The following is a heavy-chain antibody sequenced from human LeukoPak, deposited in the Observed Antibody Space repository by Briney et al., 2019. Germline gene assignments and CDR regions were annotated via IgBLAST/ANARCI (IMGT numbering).Heavy chain of an antibody. Sequence: PSETLSLTCAVSGDSISSSYWWSWVRQPPGKGLEWIGEISHSGSSNYNSSLKSRVTMSVDRSKNQFSLTLTFVTAADTAVYYCVRGDDYRFDYWGQGTLVTVS. CDR1: GDSISSSYW. D-gene: IGHD4/OR15-4a*01. CDR2: ISHSGSS. J-gene: IGHJ4*02. CDR3: VRGDDYRFDY. V-gene: IGHV4-4*02.